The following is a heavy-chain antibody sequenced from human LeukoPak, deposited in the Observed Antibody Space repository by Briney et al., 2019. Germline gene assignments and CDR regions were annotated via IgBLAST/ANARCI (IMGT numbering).Heavy chain of an antibody. J-gene: IGHJ4*02. CDR1: GYTFTSYS. Sequence: ASVTVSCKSSGYTFTSYSISWVRQAPGQGLEWMGWISAYNGNTIYAQKVKGRVTMTTDTSTSTAYMELRSLKYDDTVVYYCARASYCSDGSCYSDYWGQGTLVTVSS. CDR3: ARASYCSDGSCYSDY. D-gene: IGHD2-15*01. CDR2: ISAYNGNT. V-gene: IGHV1-18*01.